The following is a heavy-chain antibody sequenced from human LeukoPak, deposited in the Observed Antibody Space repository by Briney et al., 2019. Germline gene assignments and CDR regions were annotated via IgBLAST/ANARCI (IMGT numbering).Heavy chain of an antibody. Sequence: GGSLRLSCAASGFTFSSYAMSWVRQAPGKGLEWVSAISGSGGSTYYADSVKGRFTISRDNSKNTLYLQMNSLRAEDTAVYYCAKDRPLYYDFWSGYYAPGAFDYWGQGTLVTVSS. D-gene: IGHD3-3*01. CDR1: GFTFSSYA. CDR2: ISGSGGST. V-gene: IGHV3-23*01. J-gene: IGHJ4*02. CDR3: AKDRPLYYDFWSGYYAPGAFDY.